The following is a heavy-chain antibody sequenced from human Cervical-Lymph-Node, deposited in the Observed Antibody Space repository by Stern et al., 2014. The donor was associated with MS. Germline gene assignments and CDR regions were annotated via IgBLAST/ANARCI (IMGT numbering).Heavy chain of an antibody. Sequence: QDQLVQSGAEVKKPGASVKVSCKASGYTFTSYDINWVRQATGQGLEWMGWMNPNSGNTGYAQKFQGRVTMTRNTSISTAYMELSSLRSEDTAVYYCASSDCSGGSCSYYFDYWGQGTLVTVSS. CDR3: ASSDCSGGSCSYYFDY. V-gene: IGHV1-8*01. J-gene: IGHJ4*02. D-gene: IGHD2-15*01. CDR2: MNPNSGNT. CDR1: GYTFTSYD.